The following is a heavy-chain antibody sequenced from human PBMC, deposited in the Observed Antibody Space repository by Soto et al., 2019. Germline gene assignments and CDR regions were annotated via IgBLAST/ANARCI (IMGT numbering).Heavy chain of an antibody. D-gene: IGHD3-22*01. CDR1: GGAIRGSSHY. CDR2: MYYSGHS. J-gene: IGHJ1*01. Sequence: QLQLQESGPGLMKPSETLSLTCTVSGGAIRGSSHYWGWIRQPPGKGPEWIASMYYSGHSFYNPSLNTLVTLSPDTPQHQFSLRLTSVTAADTAVYYCARYDFYDASGYYSHFLHCGQRTLVTVSS. V-gene: IGHV4-39*01. CDR3: ARYDFYDASGYYSHFLH.